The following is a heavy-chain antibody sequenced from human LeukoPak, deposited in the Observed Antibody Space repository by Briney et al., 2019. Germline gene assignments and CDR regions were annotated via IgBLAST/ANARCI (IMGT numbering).Heavy chain of an antibody. CDR1: GFTFSSYA. CDR3: VRARKLRLDF. Sequence: GRSLRLSCTASGFTFSSYAMHWVRQAPGKGLEWVSIISYDGKKQFYADSVRGRFNISRDNSRATVFLQMDTLRREDTAVYFCVRARKLRLDFWGQGALVIVSS. J-gene: IGHJ4*02. CDR2: ISYDGKKQ. D-gene: IGHD3-16*01. V-gene: IGHV3-30*04.